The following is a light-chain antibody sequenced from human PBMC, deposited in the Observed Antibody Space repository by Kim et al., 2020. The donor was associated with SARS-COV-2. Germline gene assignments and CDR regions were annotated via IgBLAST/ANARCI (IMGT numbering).Light chain of an antibody. Sequence: ALGHTETSTCQGDNLRGYYAIWFQQKSGQAPILVIYGDKTRPSGIPDRFSGSGSGNTASLTITGAQAEDEADYYCNSRDSSGNHVLFGGGTQLTVL. V-gene: IGLV3-19*01. J-gene: IGLJ3*02. CDR1: NLRGYY. CDR2: GDK. CDR3: NSRDSSGNHVL.